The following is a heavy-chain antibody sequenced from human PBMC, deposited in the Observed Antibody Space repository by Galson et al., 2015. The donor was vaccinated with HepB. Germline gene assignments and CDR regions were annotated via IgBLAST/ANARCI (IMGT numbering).Heavy chain of an antibody. J-gene: IGHJ4*02. Sequence: SLRLSCAASGFTFCNYGMHWVRQAPCKGLEWVAVISYDGSNKYYADSVKGRFTISRDNSKSTLYLQMNSLRAEDTAVYYCAKDRTLGDFWSAYPIDYWGQGTLVTVSS. V-gene: IGHV3-30*18. D-gene: IGHD3-3*01. CDR2: ISYDGSNK. CDR1: GFTFCNYG. CDR3: AKDRTLGDFWSAYPIDY.